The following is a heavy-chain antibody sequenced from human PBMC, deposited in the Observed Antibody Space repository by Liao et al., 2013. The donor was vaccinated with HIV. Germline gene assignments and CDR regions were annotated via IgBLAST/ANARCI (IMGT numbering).Heavy chain of an antibody. CDR2: ISHSGTT. CDR3: ARGRIAASGRWWFDP. CDR1: GGSVRGGTYY. D-gene: IGHD6-13*01. V-gene: IGHV4-61*10. J-gene: IGHJ5*02. Sequence: QVQLQESGPGLVKPAQTLSLTCTVSGGSVRGGTYYWSWMRQTAGKGLEWIGEISHSGTTNYNPSFKSRVTISEDTSKNQFSLKLSSVTAADTAVYYCARGRIAASGRWWFDPWGQGTLVTVSS.